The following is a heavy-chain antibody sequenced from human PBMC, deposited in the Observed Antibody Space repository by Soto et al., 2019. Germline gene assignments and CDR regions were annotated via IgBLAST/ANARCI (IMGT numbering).Heavy chain of an antibody. V-gene: IGHV1-24*01. CDR3: ARGITLPTPPDY. J-gene: IGHJ4*02. D-gene: IGHD1-20*01. CDR1: GYTLTEIS. Sequence: ASVKVSWKVSGYTLTEISMHWVRQAPGKGLEWMGGFDPEDGKTTSAQKFQGRVTVTEDTSTDTAYMELSSLRSEDTAVYYCARGITLPTPPDYWGQGTLVTVSS. CDR2: FDPEDGKT.